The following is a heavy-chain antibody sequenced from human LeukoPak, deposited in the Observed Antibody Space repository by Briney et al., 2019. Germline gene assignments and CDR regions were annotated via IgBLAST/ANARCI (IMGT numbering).Heavy chain of an antibody. J-gene: IGHJ5*02. D-gene: IGHD3-10*01. CDR2: ISGSGGST. V-gene: IGHV3-23*01. CDR1: GFTFSSYS. CDR3: ARVMVRGVIIDWFDP. Sequence: GGSLRLSCAASGFTFSSYSMNWVRQAPGKGLEWVSAISGSGGSTYYADSVKGRFTISRDNSKNTLNLQMNSLRAEDTAVYYCARVMVRGVIIDWFDPWGQGTLVTVSS.